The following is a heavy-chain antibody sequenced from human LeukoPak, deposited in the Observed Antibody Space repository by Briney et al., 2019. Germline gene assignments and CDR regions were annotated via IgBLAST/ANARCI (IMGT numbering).Heavy chain of an antibody. D-gene: IGHD1-1*01. CDR1: GYTLTELS. J-gene: IGHJ4*02. CDR3: ATDLEGIRTFDY. CDR2: FDPEDGET. V-gene: IGHV1-24*01. Sequence: GASVKVSCKVSGYTLTELSMHWVRQAPGKGLEWVGGFDPEDGETIYAQKFQGRVTMTEDTSTDTAYMEPSSLRSEDTAVYYCATDLEGIRTFDYWGQGTLVTVSS.